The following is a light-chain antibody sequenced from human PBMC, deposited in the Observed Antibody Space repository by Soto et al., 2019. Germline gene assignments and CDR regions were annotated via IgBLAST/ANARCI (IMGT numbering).Light chain of an antibody. V-gene: IGLV2-14*01. J-gene: IGLJ1*01. Sequence: QSALTQPASVSGSPGQSITISCTGTSSVVGGYKYVSWYQQHPGEAPKLMIYDVSNRPSGVSNRFSGSKSGNTASLTISGLQAEDEADYYCSSYTSSSTRVFGTGTKVTVL. CDR1: SSVVGGYKY. CDR3: SSYTSSSTRV. CDR2: DVS.